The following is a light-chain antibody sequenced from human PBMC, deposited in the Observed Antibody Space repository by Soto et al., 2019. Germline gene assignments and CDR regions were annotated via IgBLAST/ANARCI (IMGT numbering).Light chain of an antibody. V-gene: IGLV4-60*03. CDR2: LEGSGSY. Sequence: QSVLTQSSSASASLGSSVKLTCTLSSGHSSYIIAWHQQQPGKAPRYLMKLEGSGSYNKGSGVPDRFSGSSSGADRYLTISHLQSEDEADYYCETWDSNTRVFGGGTKGTVL. CDR1: SGHSSYI. J-gene: IGLJ3*02. CDR3: ETWDSNTRV.